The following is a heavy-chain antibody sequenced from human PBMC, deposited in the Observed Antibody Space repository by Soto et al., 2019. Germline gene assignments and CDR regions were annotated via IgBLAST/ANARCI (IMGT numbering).Heavy chain of an antibody. V-gene: IGHV3-48*03. J-gene: IGHJ2*01. CDR3: AGDGANSSSWYFDL. CDR1: GFTFTKYE. Sequence: EAQLVESWGGLVQPGGSLRLSCAASGFTFTKYEMNWVRQAPGKGLEWLSYIDDSGSLRYYADSVKGRFSISRDNAKNSLYLQMNSLRAEDKAVYYCAGDGANSSSWYFDLWGRGTQVIVSS. D-gene: IGHD6-13*01. CDR2: IDDSGSLR.